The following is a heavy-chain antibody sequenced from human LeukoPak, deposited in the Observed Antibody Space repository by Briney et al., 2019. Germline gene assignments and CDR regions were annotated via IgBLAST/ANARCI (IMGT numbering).Heavy chain of an antibody. V-gene: IGHV1-46*01. CDR1: GYTFTSYY. Sequence: ASVKVSCKASGYTFTSYYMHWVRQAPGQGLEWMGIINPSGGSTTYAQKFQGRVTMTRDTSTSTVYMELSSLRSEDTAVYYCARDRRYYYDSSGYYLDYWGQGTPVTVSS. CDR2: INPSGGST. J-gene: IGHJ4*02. CDR3: ARDRRYYYDSSGYYLDY. D-gene: IGHD3-22*01.